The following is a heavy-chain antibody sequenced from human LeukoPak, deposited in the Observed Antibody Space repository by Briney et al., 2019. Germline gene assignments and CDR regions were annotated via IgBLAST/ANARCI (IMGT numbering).Heavy chain of an antibody. CDR2: IYYSGST. CDR3: ARDTRDVDTAMVTPPYYRDV. Sequence: SETLSLTCTVSGGSISSYYRSWVRQPPGKGLEWIGYIYYSGSTNYNPSLKSRVTISVDTSKNQFSLKLSAVTAADTAVYYCARDTRDVDTAMVTPPYYRDVWGKGTADSLS. CDR1: GGSISSYY. V-gene: IGHV4-59*01. J-gene: IGHJ6*03. D-gene: IGHD5-18*01.